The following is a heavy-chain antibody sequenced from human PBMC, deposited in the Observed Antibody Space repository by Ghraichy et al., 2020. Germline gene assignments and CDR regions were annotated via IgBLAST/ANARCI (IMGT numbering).Heavy chain of an antibody. CDR3: AKGGYSHAMDV. J-gene: IGHJ6*02. D-gene: IGHD2-15*01. V-gene: IGHV3-74*01. CDR1: GFTLSAFW. CDR2: IDNYGRDT. Sequence: SCAASGFTLSAFWMYWVRQLPGKGLVWVSGIDNYGRDTKYADSVKGRFTISRDNAKNTVYLQINSLRVEGAGVYYCAKGGYSHAMDVWGQGTTV.